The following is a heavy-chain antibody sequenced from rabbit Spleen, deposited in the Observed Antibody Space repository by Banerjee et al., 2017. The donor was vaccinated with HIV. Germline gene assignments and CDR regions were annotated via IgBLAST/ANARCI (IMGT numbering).Heavy chain of an antibody. D-gene: IGHD7-1*01. CDR3: ARFYAGYGDFGYAAM. CDR2: IHGGTINNI. Sequence: QSLEESGGDLVKPGASLTLTCTASGFSVSAGYYMCWVRQAPGKGLEWIACIHGGTINNIYYASWAKGRFTISKTSSTTVTLQMTSLTAADTATYFCARFYAGYGDFGYAAMCGQGTLVTVS. CDR1: GFSVSAGYY. V-gene: IGHV1S40*01. J-gene: IGHJ4*01.